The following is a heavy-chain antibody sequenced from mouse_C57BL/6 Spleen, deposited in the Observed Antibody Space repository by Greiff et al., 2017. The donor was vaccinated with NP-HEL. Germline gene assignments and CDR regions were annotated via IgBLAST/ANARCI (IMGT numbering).Heavy chain of an antibody. CDR1: GYTFTSYW. D-gene: IGHD1-1*01. CDR2: IDPSDSYT. J-gene: IGHJ2*01. CDR3: ARSLITTVAYFDY. Sequence: QVQLQQSGAELVRPGTSVKLSCKASGYTFTSYWMHWVKQRPGQGLEWIGVIDPSDSYTNYNQKFKGKATLTVDTSSSTAYMQLSSLTSEDSAVYYCARSLITTVAYFDYWGQGTTLTVSS. V-gene: IGHV1-59*01.